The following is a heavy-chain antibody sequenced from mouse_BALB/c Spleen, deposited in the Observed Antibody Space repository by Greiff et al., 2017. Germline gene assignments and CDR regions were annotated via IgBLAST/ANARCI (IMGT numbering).Heavy chain of an antibody. CDR2: ISSGSSTI. D-gene: IGHD1-1*01. J-gene: IGHJ4*01. CDR1: GFTFSSFG. CDR3: ARHYGSSRGYAMDY. V-gene: IGHV5-17*02. Sequence: DVMLVESGGGLVQPGGSRKLSCPASGFTFSSFGMHWVRQAPEKGLEWVAYISSGSSTIYYADTVKGRFTISRDNPKNTLFLQMTSLRSEDTAMYYCARHYGSSRGYAMDYWGQGTSVTVSS.